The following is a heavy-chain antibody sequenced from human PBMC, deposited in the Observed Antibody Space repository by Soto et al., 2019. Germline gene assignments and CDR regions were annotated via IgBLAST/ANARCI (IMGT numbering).Heavy chain of an antibody. V-gene: IGHV3-64D*06. CDR1: GFTFSSYA. D-gene: IGHD3-22*01. Sequence: WGSLRLSCSASGFTFSSYAMHWVRQAPGKGLEYVSAISSNVGSTYYADSVKGRFTISRDNSKNTLYLQMSSLRAEDTAVYYCVKGNYYDSSGYYYPGPRAIAFDIWGQGTMVTVSS. J-gene: IGHJ3*02. CDR2: ISSNVGST. CDR3: VKGNYYDSSGYYYPGPRAIAFDI.